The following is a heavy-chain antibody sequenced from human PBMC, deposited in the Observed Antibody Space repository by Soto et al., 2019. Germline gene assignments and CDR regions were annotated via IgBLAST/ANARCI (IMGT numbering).Heavy chain of an antibody. V-gene: IGHV1-69*13. CDR2: IIPIFGTA. D-gene: IGHD4-17*01. Sequence: SVKVSCKASGGTFSSYAISWVRQPPGQGLEWMGGIIPIFGTANYAHKSQGRVTISADESTSTAYMELSSLRSEDTAVYYCARYFTTVTTPPSSYYGMDAWGHAPTVTVS. CDR1: GGTFSSYA. J-gene: IGHJ6*02. CDR3: ARYFTTVTTPPSSYYGMDA.